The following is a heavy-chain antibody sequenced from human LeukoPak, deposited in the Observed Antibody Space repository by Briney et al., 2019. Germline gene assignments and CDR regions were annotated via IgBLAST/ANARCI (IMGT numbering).Heavy chain of an antibody. J-gene: IGHJ4*02. CDR2: INSDGSST. D-gene: IGHD3-10*01. CDR3: ARVPDGSVNY. V-gene: IGHV3-74*03. Sequence: PGGSLSLSCGASGFLFGDYWMHWVRQAPGKGLVWVSRINSDGSSTVYADSVKGRFTISRDNAKSTLYLQMNSLRAEDTAVYYCARVPDGSVNYWGQGTLVTVSS. CDR1: GFLFGDYW.